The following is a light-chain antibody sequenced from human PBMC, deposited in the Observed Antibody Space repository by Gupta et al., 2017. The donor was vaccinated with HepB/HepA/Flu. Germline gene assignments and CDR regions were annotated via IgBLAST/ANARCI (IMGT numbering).Light chain of an antibody. CDR3: QLCNSESDHWV. CDR1: SSDVGGSND. Sequence: QSALTRPPPVPWSPGQPITISCTGTSSDVGGSNDVSWYQQHPGQAPVLIMYDDKYRPSGVPERFSGSNSGNTASLTINGVKAEDEEDYYCQLCNSESDHWVFGGGTKLTVI. J-gene: IGLJ3*02. CDR2: DDK. V-gene: IGLV2-14*01.